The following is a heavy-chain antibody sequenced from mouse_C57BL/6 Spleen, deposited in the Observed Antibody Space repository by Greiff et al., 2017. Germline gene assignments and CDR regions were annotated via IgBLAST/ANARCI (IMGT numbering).Heavy chain of an antibody. V-gene: IGHV1-53*01. CDR2: INPSNGGT. J-gene: IGHJ4*01. CDR1: GYTFTSYW. D-gene: IGHD2-3*01. CDR3: AREDGYFDYAMDY. Sequence: VQLQQPGTELVKPGASVKLSCKASGYTFTSYWMHWVKQRPGQGLEWIGNINPSNGGTNYNEKFKSKATLTVDKSSSTAYMQLSSLTSEDSAVYYCAREDGYFDYAMDYWGPGTSVTVSS.